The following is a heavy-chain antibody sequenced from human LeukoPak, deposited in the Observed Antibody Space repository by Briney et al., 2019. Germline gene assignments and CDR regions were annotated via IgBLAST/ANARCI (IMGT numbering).Heavy chain of an antibody. CDR1: GFTVSSTY. V-gene: IGHV3-53*01. CDR3: AKELRPNDY. CDR2: IYSGGNT. J-gene: IGHJ4*02. D-gene: IGHD4-17*01. Sequence: GGSLRLSCAASGFTVSSTYMSWVRQAPGKGLEWVSVIYSGGNTYYTDSVKGRFTISRDNSKSTLYLQMNSLRAEDTAVYYCAKELRPNDYWGQGTLVTVSS.